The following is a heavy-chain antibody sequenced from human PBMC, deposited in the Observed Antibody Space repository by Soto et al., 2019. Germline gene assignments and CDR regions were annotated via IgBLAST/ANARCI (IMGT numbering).Heavy chain of an antibody. D-gene: IGHD3-22*01. CDR1: GTTFRNFA. CDR3: VRGPDYEGYFDY. V-gene: IGHV1-69*12. Sequence: VRLVQPGAEVKKTESSVKVSCEASGTTFRNFAIGWVRQAPGQGLEWMGGIILPFGTPNYAQKFQGRVTISADESMTTVYMELRGLRSGDTAVYYCVRGPDYEGYFDYWGQGTLVTVSS. CDR2: IILPFGTP. J-gene: IGHJ4*02.